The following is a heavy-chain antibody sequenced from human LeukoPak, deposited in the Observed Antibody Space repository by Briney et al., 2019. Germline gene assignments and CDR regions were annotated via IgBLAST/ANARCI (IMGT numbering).Heavy chain of an antibody. Sequence: PGGSLRLSCAASGFTFSTYVMNWVRQAPGEGLEWVSSVSETGAGTFYPDSVKGRFTISRDNSKNTLYLQMDSLRADDTAIYYCAKRISSSNWFGDCWGLGTLVTVSS. CDR2: VSETGAGT. CDR1: GFTFSTYV. D-gene: IGHD6-13*01. CDR3: AKRISSSNWFGDC. J-gene: IGHJ4*02. V-gene: IGHV3-23*01.